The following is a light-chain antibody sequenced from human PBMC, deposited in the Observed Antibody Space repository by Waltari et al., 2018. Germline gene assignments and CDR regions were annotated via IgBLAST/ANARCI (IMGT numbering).Light chain of an antibody. CDR3: QQYNNWLLFT. J-gene: IGKJ3*01. CDR2: GAS. V-gene: IGKV3-15*01. CDR1: QSVSSN. Sequence: EIVMTRSPATLSVSPGERATLSCRASQSVSSNLAWYQQKPGQAPRLLSYGASTRATGIPARFSGSGSGTEFTLTISSLQSEDFAVYYCQQYNNWLLFTFGPGTKVDIK.